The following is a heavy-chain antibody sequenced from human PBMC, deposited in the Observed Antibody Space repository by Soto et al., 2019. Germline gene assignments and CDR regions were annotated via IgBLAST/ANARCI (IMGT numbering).Heavy chain of an antibody. V-gene: IGHV5-51*01. Sequence: GESLKISCKGSGYSFTSYWIGWVRQMPGKGLEWMGIIYPGDSDTRYSPSFQGQVTISADKSISTAYLQWSSLKASDTAMYYCARQASPDIVVVPAAMHLDYWGQGTLVTVSS. J-gene: IGHJ4*02. CDR1: GYSFTSYW. D-gene: IGHD2-2*01. CDR2: IYPGDSDT. CDR3: ARQASPDIVVVPAAMHLDY.